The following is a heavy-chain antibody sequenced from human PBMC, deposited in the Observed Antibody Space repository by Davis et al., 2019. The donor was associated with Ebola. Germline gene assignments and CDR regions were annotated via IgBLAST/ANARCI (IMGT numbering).Heavy chain of an antibody. CDR1: GYTFVNYG. V-gene: IGHV1-18*04. CDR3: ARGEGVPDN. Sequence: AASVKVSCKASGYTFVNYGITWVRQAPGQGLEWLGWIRTYDGNTNYAQKLQDRVTMTTNTPTTTVFMELRNLRSDDTAVYWCARGEGVPDNWGQGTLVTVSS. J-gene: IGHJ4*02. CDR2: IRTYDGNT. D-gene: IGHD3-10*01.